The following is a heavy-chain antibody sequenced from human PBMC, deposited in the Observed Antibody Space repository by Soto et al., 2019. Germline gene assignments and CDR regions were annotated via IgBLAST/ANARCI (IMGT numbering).Heavy chain of an antibody. CDR2: ISYDGSNK. D-gene: IGHD3-22*01. Sequence: GGSLRLSCAASGFTFSSYAMHWVRQAPGKGLEWVAVISYDGSNKYYADSVKGRFTISRDNSKNTLYLQMNSLRAEDTAVYYCASRNYDSSGYYYYFDYWGQGTQVTSPQ. J-gene: IGHJ4*02. CDR1: GFTFSSYA. V-gene: IGHV3-30-3*01. CDR3: ASRNYDSSGYYYYFDY.